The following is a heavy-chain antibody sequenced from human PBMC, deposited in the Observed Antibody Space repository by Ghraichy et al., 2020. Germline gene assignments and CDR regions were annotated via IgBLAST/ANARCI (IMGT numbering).Heavy chain of an antibody. D-gene: IGHD2-2*02. J-gene: IGHJ6*02. CDR3: TTMDIVVVPAAIGDYYYGMDV. V-gene: IGHV3-15*01. Sequence: GGSLRLSCAASGFTFSNAWMSWVRQAPGKGLEWVGRIKSKTDGGTTDYAAPVKGRFTISRDDSKNTLYLQMNSLKTEDTAVYYCTTMDIVVVPAAIGDYYYGMDVWGQGTTVTVSS. CDR2: IKSKTDGGTT. CDR1: GFTFSNAW.